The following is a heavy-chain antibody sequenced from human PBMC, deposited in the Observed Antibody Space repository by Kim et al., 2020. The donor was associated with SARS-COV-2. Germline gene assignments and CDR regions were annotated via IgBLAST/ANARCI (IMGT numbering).Heavy chain of an antibody. V-gene: IGHV1-69*13. D-gene: IGHD4-17*01. CDR1: GGTFSSYA. CDR2: IIPIFGTA. CDR3: ARYLDGDYAIDY. J-gene: IGHJ4*02. Sequence: SVKVSCKASGGTFSSYAISWVRQAPGQGLEWMGGIIPIFGTANYAQKFQGRVTITADESTSTAYMELSSLRSEDTAVYYCARYLDGDYAIDYWGQGTLVTVSS.